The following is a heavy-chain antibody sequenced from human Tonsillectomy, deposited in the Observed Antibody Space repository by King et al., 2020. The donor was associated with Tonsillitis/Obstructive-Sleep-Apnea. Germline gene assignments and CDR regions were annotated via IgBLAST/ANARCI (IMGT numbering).Heavy chain of an antibody. CDR1: GFTFSSYA. CDR2: ISGSGGST. CDR3: AKDYGVPQLDYYYGMDV. D-gene: IGHD4-17*01. V-gene: IGHV3-23*04. Sequence: VQLVESGGGLVQPGGSLRLSCAASGFTFSSYAMSWVRQAPGKGLEWVSAISGSGGSTYYADSVKGRFTISRDNSKNTLYLQMNSLRAEDTAVYYCAKDYGVPQLDYYYGMDVWGQGTTVTVSS. J-gene: IGHJ6*02.